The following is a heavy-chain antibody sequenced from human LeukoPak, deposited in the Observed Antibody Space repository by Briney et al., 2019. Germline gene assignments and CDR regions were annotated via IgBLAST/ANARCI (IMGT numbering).Heavy chain of an antibody. CDR3: ARDNSVEDTAWWFDP. CDR2: INPSGGST. V-gene: IGHV1-46*01. D-gene: IGHD4-23*01. Sequence: ASVKVSCKASGYTFTSYGISWVRQAPGQGLEWMGIINPSGGSTSYAQKFQGRVTMTRDMSTSTDYMELSSLRSEDTAVYYCARDNSVEDTAWWFDPWGQGTLVTVSS. CDR1: GYTFTSYG. J-gene: IGHJ5*02.